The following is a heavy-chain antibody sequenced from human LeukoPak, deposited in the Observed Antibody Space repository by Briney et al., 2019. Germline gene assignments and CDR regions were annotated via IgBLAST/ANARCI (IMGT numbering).Heavy chain of an antibody. Sequence: PSQTLSLTCTVSGASISSGDYYWSWLCLPLGKGLEWIAYIYHTGRTYYNPSLKSRISISIDTSKNQFSLKLSSVTAADTAVYYFARDGFGITWGQGTMVTVSS. D-gene: IGHD3-10*01. CDR3: ARDGFGIT. J-gene: IGHJ3*01. CDR2: IYHTGRT. CDR1: GASISSGDYY. V-gene: IGHV4-30-4*01.